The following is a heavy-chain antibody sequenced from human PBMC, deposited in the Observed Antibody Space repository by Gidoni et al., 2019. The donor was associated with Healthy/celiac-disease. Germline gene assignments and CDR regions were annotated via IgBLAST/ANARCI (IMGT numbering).Heavy chain of an antibody. V-gene: IGHV3-30-3*01. CDR1: GFTFSSYA. CDR2: ISYDGSNK. J-gene: IGHJ4*02. Sequence: QVQLVESGGGVVQPGRSLRLSCAAPGFTFSSYAMPWVRQAPGKGLEWVAVISYDGSNKYYADSVKGRFTISRDNSKNTLYLQMNSLRAEDTAVYYCARDLEWELLPYLDYWGQGTLVTVSS. D-gene: IGHD1-26*01. CDR3: ARDLEWELLPYLDY.